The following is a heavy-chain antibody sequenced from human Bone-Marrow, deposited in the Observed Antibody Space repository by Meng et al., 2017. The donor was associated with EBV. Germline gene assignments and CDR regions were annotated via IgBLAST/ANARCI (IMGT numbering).Heavy chain of an antibody. J-gene: IGHJ4*02. D-gene: IGHD6-19*01. V-gene: IGHV4-4*02. CDR2: VSHSGST. CDR3: AASPGWWRLDY. Sequence: LHFQESGPGLVKPSGTRSLPCAVAGASISSGYWWTWVRQPPGKGLEWIGEVSHSGSTNYNPSLKSRVTISLDKSEKQFFLKVTSVTAADTAVYYCAASPGWWRLDYWGQGTLVTVSS. CDR1: GASISSGYW.